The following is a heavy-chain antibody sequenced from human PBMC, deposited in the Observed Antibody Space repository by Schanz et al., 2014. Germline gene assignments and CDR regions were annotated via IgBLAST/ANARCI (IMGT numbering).Heavy chain of an antibody. D-gene: IGHD1-1*01. V-gene: IGHV3-53*01. J-gene: IGHJ3*02. Sequence: EVQLVESGGGLIQPGGSLRLSCAASGFTVSSNYMSWVCQAPGKGLEWVSVIYSGGSTYYADSVKGRFTISRDNSKNTLYLQMNSLRAEDTAVYYCARDRWDWNNAFDIWGQGTMVTVSS. CDR2: IYSGGST. CDR1: GFTVSSNY. CDR3: ARDRWDWNNAFDI.